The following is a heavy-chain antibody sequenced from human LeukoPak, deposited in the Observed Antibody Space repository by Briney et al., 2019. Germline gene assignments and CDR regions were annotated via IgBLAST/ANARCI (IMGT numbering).Heavy chain of an antibody. CDR3: ARDAEVGTLFGVLSRYIWFDP. CDR1: GFSFNYFW. Sequence: GGSLRLSXAASGFSFNYFWMTWVRQAPGKGLEWVANIKQDGNEKYYADSVKGRFTISRDNAKKSLYLQMNSLRAEDTAVYYCARDAEVGTLFGVLSRYIWFDPWGQGALVTVSS. J-gene: IGHJ5*02. CDR2: IKQDGNEK. V-gene: IGHV3-7*03. D-gene: IGHD3-3*01.